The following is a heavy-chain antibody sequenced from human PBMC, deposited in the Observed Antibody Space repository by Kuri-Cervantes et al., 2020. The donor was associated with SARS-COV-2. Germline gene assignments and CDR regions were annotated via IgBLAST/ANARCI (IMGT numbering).Heavy chain of an antibody. CDR1: GFTFSSYS. Sequence: GESLKISCAASGFTFSSYSMNWVRQAPGKGLEWVSSISSSSSYIYYADSVKGRFTISRDNAKNSLYLQMNSLRAEDTAVYYCAREGGWDIVVVPSNWFDPWGQGTLVTVSS. D-gene: IGHD2-2*01. J-gene: IGHJ5*02. CDR2: ISSSSSYI. CDR3: AREGGWDIVVVPSNWFDP. V-gene: IGHV3-21*01.